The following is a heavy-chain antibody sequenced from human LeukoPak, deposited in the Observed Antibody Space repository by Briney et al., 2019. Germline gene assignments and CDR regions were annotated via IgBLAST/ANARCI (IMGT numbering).Heavy chain of an antibody. CDR1: GFTFSSYS. CDR2: ISSSSSYI. Sequence: PGGSLRLSCAASGFTFSSYSMNWVRQAPGKGLELVSSISSSSSYIYYADSVKGRFTISRDNAKNSLYLQMNSLRAEDTAVYYCARDPGGYCSSTSCSRGAFDIWGQGTMVTVSS. J-gene: IGHJ3*02. V-gene: IGHV3-21*01. D-gene: IGHD2-2*01. CDR3: ARDPGGYCSSTSCSRGAFDI.